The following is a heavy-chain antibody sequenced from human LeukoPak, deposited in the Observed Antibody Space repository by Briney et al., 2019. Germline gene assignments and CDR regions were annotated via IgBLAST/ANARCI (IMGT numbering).Heavy chain of an antibody. J-gene: IGHJ4*02. CDR2: IKQDGSEK. CDR3: ARLAGSSSSRYFDY. CDR1: GYTFTSYG. Sequence: ASVKVSCKASGYTFTSYGISWVRQAPGKGLEWVANIKQDGSEKYYVDSVKGRFTISRDNAKNSLYLQMNSLRAEDTAVYYCARLAGSSSSRYFDYWGQGTLVTVSS. D-gene: IGHD6-6*01. V-gene: IGHV3-7*01.